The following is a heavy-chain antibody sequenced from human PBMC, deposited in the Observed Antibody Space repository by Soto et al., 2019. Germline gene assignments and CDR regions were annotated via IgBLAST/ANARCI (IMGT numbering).Heavy chain of an antibody. Sequence: SETLSLTCAVYGGSFSGYYWSWIRQPPGKGLEWIGEINHSGSTNYNPSLKSRVTISVDTSKNQFSLKLSSVTAADTAVDYCASVVYFAVVAATQGWFDPWGQGTLVTVSS. J-gene: IGHJ5*02. CDR1: GGSFSGYY. CDR2: INHSGST. CDR3: ASVVYFAVVAATQGWFDP. V-gene: IGHV4-34*01. D-gene: IGHD2-15*01.